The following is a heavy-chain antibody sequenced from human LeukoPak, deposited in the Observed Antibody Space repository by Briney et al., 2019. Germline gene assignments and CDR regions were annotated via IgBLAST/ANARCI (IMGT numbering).Heavy chain of an antibody. J-gene: IGHJ6*02. V-gene: IGHV3-23*01. Sequence: PGGSLRLSCAASGFNFRGYAMSRVRQAPGKGLEWVSAISGSGARAHYAESVRGRFTISRDNSQNTLHLQMNSLRAEDSAVYYCAKEVVLGETNYYYYGMDVWGQGTTVTVSS. CDR1: GFNFRGYA. CDR3: AKEVVLGETNYYYYGMDV. CDR2: ISGSGARA. D-gene: IGHD1-26*01.